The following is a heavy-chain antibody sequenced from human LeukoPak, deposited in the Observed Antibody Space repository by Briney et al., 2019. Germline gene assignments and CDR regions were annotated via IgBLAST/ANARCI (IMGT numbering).Heavy chain of an antibody. CDR1: GFTFSSYA. J-gene: IGHJ4*02. Sequence: PGGSLRLSCSASGFTFSSYAMHWVRQAPGKGLEYVSAISSNGGSTYYADSVKGRFTISRDNSKNTLYLQMSSLRAEDTAVYYCERLYYYGSGSYDYWGQGTLVTVSS. CDR2: ISSNGGST. V-gene: IGHV3-64D*06. D-gene: IGHD3-10*01. CDR3: ERLYYYGSGSYDY.